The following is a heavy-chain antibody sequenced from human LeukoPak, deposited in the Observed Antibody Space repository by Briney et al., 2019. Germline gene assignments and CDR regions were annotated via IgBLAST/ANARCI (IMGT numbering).Heavy chain of an antibody. CDR2: ISAYNGNT. CDR1: GYTFTSYG. D-gene: IGHD1-7*01. V-gene: IGHV1-18*01. Sequence: ASVTVSFTASGYTFTSYGISWVRQAPGQGLEWMGWISAYNGNTNYAQKLQGRVTMTTDTSTSTAYMELRSLRSDDTAVYYCARINWNYGDYWGQGTLVTVSS. J-gene: IGHJ4*02. CDR3: ARINWNYGDY.